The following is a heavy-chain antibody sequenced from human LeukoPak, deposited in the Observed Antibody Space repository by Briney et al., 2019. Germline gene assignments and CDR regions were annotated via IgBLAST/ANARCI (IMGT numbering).Heavy chain of an antibody. D-gene: IGHD2-21*02. CDR2: IYDSGST. J-gene: IGHJ4*02. Sequence: PSETLSLTCTVSGGSISGYYWSWIRQPPGKGLEWIGYIYDSGSTNYNPSLKSRVAISVDTSKNQFFLKLSSVTAADTAVYYCARVRTAIPYWGQGTLVTVSS. CDR1: GGSISGYY. V-gene: IGHV4-59*01. CDR3: ARVRTAIPY.